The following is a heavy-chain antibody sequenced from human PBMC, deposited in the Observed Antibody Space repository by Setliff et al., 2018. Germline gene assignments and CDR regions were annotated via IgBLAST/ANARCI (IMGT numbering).Heavy chain of an antibody. CDR3: AREQWLDPPGYYYMDV. D-gene: IGHD6-19*01. Sequence: SSETLSLTCTVSGGSISSGDYYWSWIRQPPGKGLEWIGYIYSSGSTYYNPSLKSRVTMSIDTSKNQFSLKLNSVTAADMAVYYCAREQWLDPPGYYYMDVWAKGTTVTVSS. CDR2: IYSSGST. CDR1: GGSISSGDYY. J-gene: IGHJ6*03. V-gene: IGHV4-61*08.